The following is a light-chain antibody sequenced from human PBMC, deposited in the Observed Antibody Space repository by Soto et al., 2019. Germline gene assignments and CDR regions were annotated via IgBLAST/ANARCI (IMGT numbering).Light chain of an antibody. V-gene: IGKV3-20*01. J-gene: IGKJ5*01. CDR3: QQYSNWPPIT. CDR1: QSVSSSY. CDR2: GAS. Sequence: EIVLTPSPGTLSLSPGERATLSCRASQSVSSSYLAWYQQKPGQAPRLLIYGASSRATGIPDRFSGSGSGTEFTLTISSLRSEDFAVYYCQQYSNWPPITFGQGTRLEIK.